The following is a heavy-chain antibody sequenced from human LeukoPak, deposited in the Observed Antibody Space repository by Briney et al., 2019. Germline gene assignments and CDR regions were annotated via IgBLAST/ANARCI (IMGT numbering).Heavy chain of an antibody. CDR3: VKSIASRGEIVFDL. Sequence: PSETLSLTCNVSNGSITSYYWGWVRQPPGKGLEFIGYIHYSGSTNYNPSLKSRVAISAEKSKNQFSLKLSSVTAADTALYFCVKSIASRGEIVFDLWGQGTMVPVSS. J-gene: IGHJ3*01. V-gene: IGHV4-59*01. CDR2: IHYSGST. CDR1: NGSITSYY. D-gene: IGHD6-6*01.